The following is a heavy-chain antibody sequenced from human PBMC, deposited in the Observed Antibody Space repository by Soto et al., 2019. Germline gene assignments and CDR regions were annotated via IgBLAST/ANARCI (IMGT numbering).Heavy chain of an antibody. Sequence: QVQLVQSGAEVKTPGSSVTVSCKVAGGTFSSYTFSWVRQAPGQGLEWMGRTIPIVDTTNYAQKFRGRVTFTAPKAXNTAYMELTGLRSDDTAVYYCARGWFGDQALLGDYWGQGTLVTVSS. CDR2: TIPIVDTT. CDR3: ARGWFGDQALLGDY. J-gene: IGHJ4*02. CDR1: GGTFSSYT. V-gene: IGHV1-69*08. D-gene: IGHD3-10*01.